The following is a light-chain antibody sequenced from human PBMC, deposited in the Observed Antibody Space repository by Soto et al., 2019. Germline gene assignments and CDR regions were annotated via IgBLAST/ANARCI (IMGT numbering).Light chain of an antibody. CDR1: SSNIGGNS. CDR2: DDN. Sequence: QSVLTQPPSVSAAPGQKVTISCSGSSSNIGGNSVSWYQQLPGTDPKLLIYDDNKRPSGIPDRFSCSKSGTSATLGITGCQTGDEADYYCGSWDSSLSAYVFGTGTKVTVL. J-gene: IGLJ1*01. CDR3: GSWDSSLSAYV. V-gene: IGLV1-51*01.